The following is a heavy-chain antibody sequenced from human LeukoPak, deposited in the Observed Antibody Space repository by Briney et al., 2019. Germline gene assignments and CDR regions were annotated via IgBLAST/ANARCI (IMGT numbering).Heavy chain of an antibody. Sequence: SQTLSLTCAISGDSVSSNSAAWNWIRQYPSRGLEWLGRTYYRSKWYNDYAVSVKSRITINPDTSKNQFSLQLNSVTPEDTAVYYCARDHYYDSSGYYPFDYWGQGTLVTVSS. D-gene: IGHD3-22*01. CDR2: TYYRSKWYN. J-gene: IGHJ4*02. V-gene: IGHV6-1*01. CDR3: ARDHYYDSSGYYPFDY. CDR1: GDSVSSNSAA.